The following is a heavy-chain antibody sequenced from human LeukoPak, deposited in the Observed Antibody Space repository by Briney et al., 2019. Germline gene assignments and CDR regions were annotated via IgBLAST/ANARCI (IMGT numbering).Heavy chain of an antibody. Sequence: SQTLSLTCTVSGGSISSGSYYWSWIRQPAGKRLEWIGRIYSSGSTNCNPSLKSRVTISVDTSKNQFSLKLSSVTAADTAVYYCASTRNYDLWSGSGYFDLWGRGTLVTVSS. V-gene: IGHV4-61*02. CDR3: ASTRNYDLWSGSGYFDL. CDR2: IYSSGST. CDR1: GGSISSGSYY. D-gene: IGHD3-3*01. J-gene: IGHJ2*01.